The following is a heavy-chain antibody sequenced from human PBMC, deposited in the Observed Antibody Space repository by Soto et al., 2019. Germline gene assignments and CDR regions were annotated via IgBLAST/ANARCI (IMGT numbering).Heavy chain of an antibody. J-gene: IGHJ6*03. D-gene: IGHD3-3*01. CDR3: AAGGSYDFWSGYSPRYYYYYMDV. Sequence: ASVKVSCKASGFTFTSSAMQWVRQARGQRLEWIGWIVVGSGNTNYAQKFQERVTITRDMSTSTAYMELSSLRSEDTAVYYCAAGGSYDFWSGYSPRYYYYYMDVWGKGTTVTVSS. CDR2: IVVGSGNT. V-gene: IGHV1-58*02. CDR1: GFTFTSSA.